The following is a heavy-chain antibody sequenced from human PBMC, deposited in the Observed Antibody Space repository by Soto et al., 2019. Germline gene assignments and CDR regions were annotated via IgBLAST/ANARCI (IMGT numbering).Heavy chain of an antibody. CDR2: VSHDGKTE. V-gene: IGHV3-30*04. CDR1: GFTFSSYA. CDR3: GREPYISGHYSGGCDV. D-gene: IGHD3-22*01. Sequence: QAQLVESGGGVVQPGRSLRLSCAASGFTFSSYAMHWVRQAPGKGLEWVAVVSHDGKTEHHAAAVKGRFTISRDTSANILSLQMNRLSDEDTAVYYCGREPYISGHYSGGCDVWGQGTMVTVSS. J-gene: IGHJ3*01.